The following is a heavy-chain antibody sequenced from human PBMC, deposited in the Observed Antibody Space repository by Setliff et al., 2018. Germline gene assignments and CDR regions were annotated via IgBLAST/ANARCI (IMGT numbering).Heavy chain of an antibody. CDR1: DVSISGYY. V-gene: IGHV4-4*08. D-gene: IGHD6-6*01. J-gene: IGHJ4*02. Sequence: TLSLTCTVSDVSISGYYWSWIRQPPGKGLEWIGYIHSSGSTYYNPSLKSRVTISVDTSKNQFSLKLRSVTAADTAVYYCARRATGRPVPEDYWGQGTLVTVSS. CDR3: ARRATGRPVPEDY. CDR2: IHSSGST.